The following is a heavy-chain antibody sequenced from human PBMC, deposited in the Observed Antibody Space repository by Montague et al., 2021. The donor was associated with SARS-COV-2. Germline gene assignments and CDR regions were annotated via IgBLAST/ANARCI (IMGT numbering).Heavy chain of an antibody. J-gene: IGHJ5*02. V-gene: IGHV4-34*01. CDR3: ARERYSFSLTRGSTWFDP. CDR1: GGSFSGYY. CDR2: INHSGST. Sequence: SETLSLTCAVYGGSFSGYYWSWIRQPPGKGLEWIGEINHSGSTNYNPSLKSRVTTSVDTSKNQFSLKLSSVTAADTAVYYCARERYSFSLTRGSTWFDPWGQGTLVTVSS. D-gene: IGHD3-9*01.